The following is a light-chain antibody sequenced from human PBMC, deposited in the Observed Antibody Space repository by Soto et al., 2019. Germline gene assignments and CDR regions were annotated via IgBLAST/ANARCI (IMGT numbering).Light chain of an antibody. CDR1: QSISSNY. V-gene: IGKV3-20*01. Sequence: EIVLTQSPGTLSLSPGERATLSCWASQSISSNYLAWYQQKPGQPPRLLISGSSIRATGIPKRFSGSASRTNFTLTISSLEPEDFAVFYCQQYGSSPFTFGPGTKVDFK. CDR3: QQYGSSPFT. CDR2: GSS. J-gene: IGKJ3*01.